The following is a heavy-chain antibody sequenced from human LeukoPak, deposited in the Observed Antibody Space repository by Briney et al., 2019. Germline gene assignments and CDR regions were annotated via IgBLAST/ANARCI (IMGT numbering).Heavy chain of an antibody. V-gene: IGHV3-64D*06. J-gene: IGHJ4*02. Sequence: PGGSLRLSCSPSGFTFSVYAMYWVRQAPGKGLEYVSSIGGDGSSPYYADSVKGRFTISRDNSKNTLYLQMSSLRTEDTALYYCVKDIVPYESIWGPFDFWGQGTLVTVSS. CDR3: VKDIVPYESIWGPFDF. CDR2: IGGDGSSP. CDR1: GFTFSVYA. D-gene: IGHD1-26*01.